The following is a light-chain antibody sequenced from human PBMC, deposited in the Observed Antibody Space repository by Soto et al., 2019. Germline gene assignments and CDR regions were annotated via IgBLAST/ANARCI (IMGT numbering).Light chain of an antibody. V-gene: IGLV1-47*01. Sequence: QSVLTQPPSASETPGQRVTISCSGSGSNIGSNYVYWYQQLPGTAPKLLIYRNNQRPSGVPDRFSGSKSGTSASLAISGLRSEDEADYYCAAWDDSLSGAYVFGTGTTVTV. CDR3: AAWDDSLSGAYV. CDR2: RNN. J-gene: IGLJ1*01. CDR1: GSNIGSNY.